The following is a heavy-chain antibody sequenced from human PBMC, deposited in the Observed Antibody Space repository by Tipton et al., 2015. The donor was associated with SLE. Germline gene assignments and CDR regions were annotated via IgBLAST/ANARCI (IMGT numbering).Heavy chain of an antibody. Sequence: TLSLTCTVSGYSISGHYWTWFRQSPGKGLEWIGYIYNTGSTNYNPSLKSRVTIELDTSKNQFSLKLSSVTAADTAVYYCARPGAYSSSWSDAFDIWGQGTMVTVSS. V-gene: IGHV4-59*08. CDR3: ARPGAYSSSWSDAFDI. D-gene: IGHD6-13*01. J-gene: IGHJ3*02. CDR1: GYSISGHY. CDR2: IYNTGST.